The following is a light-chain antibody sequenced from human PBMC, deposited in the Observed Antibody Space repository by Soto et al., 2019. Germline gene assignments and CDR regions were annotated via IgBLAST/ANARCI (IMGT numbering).Light chain of an antibody. CDR1: QSVGSD. J-gene: IGKJ2*01. CDR2: GAS. Sequence: EIVMTQSPATLSVSPGERVSLSCRASQSVGSDLAWYLQKPGQAPSLLVYGASTRATGMPARFSGSGSGTEFTLTISSLQSEGFAVYYCQQYNNWPHTFGQGTKLEIK. V-gene: IGKV3-15*01. CDR3: QQYNNWPHT.